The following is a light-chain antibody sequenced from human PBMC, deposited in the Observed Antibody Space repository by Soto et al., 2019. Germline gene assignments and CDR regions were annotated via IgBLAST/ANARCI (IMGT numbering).Light chain of an antibody. CDR3: QQYNNWPPWT. CDR1: QSVNSR. V-gene: IGKV3D-15*01. Sequence: DIVLTQSPGTLSLTPGERATLSCRASQSVNSRLAWYQHKPGQAPRLLISGASSRATGIPDRFSGSGSATDFTLTISSLQSEDVAVYSCQQYNNWPPWTFGQGTKVDIK. J-gene: IGKJ1*01. CDR2: GAS.